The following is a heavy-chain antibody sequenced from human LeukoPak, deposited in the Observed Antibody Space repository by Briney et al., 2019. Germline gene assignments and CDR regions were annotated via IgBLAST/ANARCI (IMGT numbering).Heavy chain of an antibody. CDR2: LSTSSSYI. D-gene: IGHD3-10*01. CDR3: AKATYYYGSGSNYFDY. CDR1: GFTFSSYS. J-gene: IGHJ4*02. V-gene: IGHV3-21*04. Sequence: GGSLRLSCAASGFTFSSYSMNWVRQAPGKGLEWVSSLSTSSSYIYYADSVKGRFTISRDNSKNTLYLQMNSLRAEDTAVYYCAKATYYYGSGSNYFDYWGQGTLVTVSS.